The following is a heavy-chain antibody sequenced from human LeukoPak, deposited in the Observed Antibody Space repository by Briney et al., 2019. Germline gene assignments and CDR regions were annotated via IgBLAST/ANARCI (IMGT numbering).Heavy chain of an antibody. V-gene: IGHV1-18*04. D-gene: IGHD2-2*01. CDR2: ISAYNGNT. CDR3: ARAGRKVVPAASDY. CDR1: GYTFTGYY. Sequence: GASVKVSCKASGYTFTGYYMHWVRQAPGQGLEWMGWISAYNGNTNYAQKLQGRVTMTTDTSTSTAYMELRSLRSDDTAVYYCARAGRKVVPAASDYWGQGTLVTVSS. J-gene: IGHJ4*02.